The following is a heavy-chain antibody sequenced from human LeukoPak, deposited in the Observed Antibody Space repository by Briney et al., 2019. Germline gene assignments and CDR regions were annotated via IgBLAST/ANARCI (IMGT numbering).Heavy chain of an antibody. CDR3: AKRGVVIRVILVGFHKEAYYFDS. CDR2: ISDRGSRT. Sequence: GSLRLSCAVSGITLSNYGMSWVRQAPGKGLEWVAGISDRGSRTNYADSVKGRFTISTDHPKNTLYLQMNSLRAEDTAVYFCAKRGVVIRVILVGFHKEAYYFDSWGQGALVTVSS. V-gene: IGHV3-23*01. D-gene: IGHD3-22*01. CDR1: GITLSNYG. J-gene: IGHJ4*02.